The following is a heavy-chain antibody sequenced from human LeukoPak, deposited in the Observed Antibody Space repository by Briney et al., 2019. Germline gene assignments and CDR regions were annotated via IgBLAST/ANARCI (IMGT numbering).Heavy chain of an antibody. CDR3: ARGPVPAAADYYYGMDV. D-gene: IGHD2-2*01. CDR1: GYTFTGYY. Sequence: ASVKVSCKASGYTFTGYYMHWVRQAPGQGLEWMGWINPNSGGTNYAQKFQGRVTMTRDTSISTAYMELSRLRSDDTAVYYCARGPVPAAADYYYGMDVWGQGTTVTVSS. J-gene: IGHJ6*02. CDR2: INPNSGGT. V-gene: IGHV1-2*02.